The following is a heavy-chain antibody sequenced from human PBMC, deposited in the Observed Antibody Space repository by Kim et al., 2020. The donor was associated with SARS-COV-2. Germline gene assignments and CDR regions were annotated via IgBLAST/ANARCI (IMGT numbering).Heavy chain of an antibody. D-gene: IGHD6-19*01. V-gene: IGHV6-1*01. Sequence: SQTLSLTCAISGDSVSSNSAAWNWIRQSPSRGLEWLGRTYYRSKWSNDYAVSVKSRITINPDTSKNQSSLQLNSVTPEDTAVYYCARDPSGGARLVNQGYYCCGMDVWGQGTTVTVSS. CDR2: TYYRSKWSN. CDR1: GDSVSSNSAA. J-gene: IGHJ6*02. CDR3: ARDPSGGARLVNQGYYCCGMDV.